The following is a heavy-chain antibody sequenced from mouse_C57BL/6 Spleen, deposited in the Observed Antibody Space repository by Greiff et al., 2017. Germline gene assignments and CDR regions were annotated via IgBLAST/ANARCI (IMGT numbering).Heavy chain of an antibody. V-gene: IGHV1-64*01. CDR1: GYTFTSYW. J-gene: IGHJ4*01. CDR3: ARGEWLLTEDY. Sequence: QVQLQQPGAELVKPGASVKLSCKASGYTFTSYWMHWVKQRPGQGLEWIGMIHPNSGSTNYNEKFKSKATLTVDKSSSTAYMQLSGLTSEDTAGYYGARGEWLLTEDYWGQGTSVTVSS. D-gene: IGHD2-3*01. CDR2: IHPNSGST.